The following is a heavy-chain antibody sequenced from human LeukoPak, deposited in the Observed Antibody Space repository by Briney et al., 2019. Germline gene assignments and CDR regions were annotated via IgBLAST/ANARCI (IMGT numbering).Heavy chain of an antibody. J-gene: IGHJ4*02. CDR1: GGSFSGYY. CDR2: INHSGST. D-gene: IGHD3-10*01. Sequence: SETLSLTCAVYGGSFSGYYWSWIRQPPGKGLEWIGEINHSGSTNYNPSLKSRVTISVDTSKNQFSLKLSSVTAADTAVYYCASRPITMAIDYWGQGTLVTVSS. V-gene: IGHV4-34*01. CDR3: ASRPITMAIDY.